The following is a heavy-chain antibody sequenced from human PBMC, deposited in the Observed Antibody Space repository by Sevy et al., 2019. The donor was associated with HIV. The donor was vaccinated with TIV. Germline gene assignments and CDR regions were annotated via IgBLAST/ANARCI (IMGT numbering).Heavy chain of an antibody. CDR2: IIPIFGTA. V-gene: IGHV1-69*13. J-gene: IGHJ6*02. CDR3: ASGASSSFLYYYGMDV. CDR1: GGTFSSYA. Sequence: ASVKVSCKASGGTFSSYAISWVRQVPGQGLEWMGGIIPIFGTANYAQKFQGRVTITADESTSTAYMELSSLRSEDTAVYYCASGASSSFLYYYGMDVWGQGTTVTVSS. D-gene: IGHD6-6*01.